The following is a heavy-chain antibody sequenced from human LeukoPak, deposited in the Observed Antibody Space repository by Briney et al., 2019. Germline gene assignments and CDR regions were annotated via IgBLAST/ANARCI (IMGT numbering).Heavy chain of an antibody. CDR1: GFTFRNYW. CDR2: IKQDGSVR. V-gene: IGHV3-7*03. Sequence: PGGSLRLSCAASGFTFRNYWMSWVRQVPGTGLEWVANIKQDGSVRNYVTSVRGRFTISRDNAESSLYLQMNSLRAEDTAVYYCVRNLAVAGTCFDSWGQGTLVTVSS. CDR3: VRNLAVAGTCFDS. J-gene: IGHJ4*02. D-gene: IGHD6-19*01.